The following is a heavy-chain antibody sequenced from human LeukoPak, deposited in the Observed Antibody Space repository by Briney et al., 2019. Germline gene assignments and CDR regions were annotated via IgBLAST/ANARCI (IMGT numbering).Heavy chain of an antibody. Sequence: GESLKISCKGSGYSFHSYWIAWVRQMPGKGLEWMGIYSGDSDTRYSPSFQGQVTISVDKSINTAYLQWSSLKASDTAMYYCARRSPTGTTGEFDYWGQGTLVTVSS. V-gene: IGHV5-51*01. CDR3: ARRSPTGTTGEFDY. J-gene: IGHJ4*02. CDR2: YSGDSDT. CDR1: GYSFHSYW. D-gene: IGHD1-1*01.